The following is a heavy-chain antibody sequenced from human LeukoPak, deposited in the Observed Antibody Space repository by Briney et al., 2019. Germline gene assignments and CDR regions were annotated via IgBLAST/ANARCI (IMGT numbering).Heavy chain of an antibody. J-gene: IGHJ3*02. CDR3: ARDSLYSSSWFDAFDI. D-gene: IGHD6-13*01. Sequence: GGSLRLSCAASGFTFSSYSMNWVRQAPGKGLEWLSFISSSSGTMYYADSVKGRFTISRDNAKNSLYLQMNSLRAEDTAVYYCARDSLYSSSWFDAFDIWGQGTMVTVSS. V-gene: IGHV3-48*04. CDR2: ISSSSGTM. CDR1: GFTFSSYS.